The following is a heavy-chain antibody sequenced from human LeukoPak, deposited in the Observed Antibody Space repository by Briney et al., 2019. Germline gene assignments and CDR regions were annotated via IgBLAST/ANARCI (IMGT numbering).Heavy chain of an antibody. J-gene: IGHJ4*02. CDR2: IYYSGST. D-gene: IGHD2-21*02. Sequence: KASETLSLTCNVTGASISSYYWSWIRQPPGKGLEWIGYIYYSGSTNYNPSLKSRVTISVDTSKNQFSLKLSSVTAADTAVYYCARGEHIVVVTAGEYFFDYWGQGTLVTVSS. V-gene: IGHV4-59*08. CDR3: ARGEHIVVVTAGEYFFDY. CDR1: GASISSYY.